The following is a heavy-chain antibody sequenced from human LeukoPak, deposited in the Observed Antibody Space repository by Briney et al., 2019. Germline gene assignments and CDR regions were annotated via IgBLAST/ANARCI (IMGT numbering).Heavy chain of an antibody. Sequence: PGGSLRLSCAASGLTFSGYGVHWVRQAPGKGLVWVSRIGTDGSDTVYADSVKGRFAISRDDAKNTVHLQMNSLRVEDTAVYYCARDVPHNWFDSWGQGILVTASS. CDR2: IGTDGSDT. CDR1: GLTFSGYG. J-gene: IGHJ5*01. CDR3: ARDVPHNWFDS. V-gene: IGHV3-74*01.